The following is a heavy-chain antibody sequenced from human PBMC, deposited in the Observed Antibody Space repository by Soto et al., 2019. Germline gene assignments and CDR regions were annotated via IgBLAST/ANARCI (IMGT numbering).Heavy chain of an antibody. CDR1: GASISGFY. CDR2: IYATGTT. J-gene: IGHJ5*02. Sequence: PSETLSLTCTVSGASISGFYWSWIHKSAGKGLEWIGRIYATGTTDYNPPLKSRVMMSVDTSKKQFSLKLRSVTAADTAVYYCVRDGTKTLRDWFDPWGQGISVTVSS. D-gene: IGHD1-1*01. V-gene: IGHV4-4*07. CDR3: VRDGTKTLRDWFDP.